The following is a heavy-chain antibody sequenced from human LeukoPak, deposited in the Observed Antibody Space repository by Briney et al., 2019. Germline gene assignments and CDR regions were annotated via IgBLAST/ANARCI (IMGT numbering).Heavy chain of an antibody. V-gene: IGHV1-69*05. Sequence: SVTVSCKASGGTFSSYAISWVRQAPGQGLEWMGGIIPIFGTANYAQKFQGRVTITRNTSISTAYMELSSLRSEDTAVYYCARGRGPRRYCSSTSCSDWPDYWGQGTLVTVSS. J-gene: IGHJ4*02. D-gene: IGHD2-2*01. CDR2: IIPIFGTA. CDR1: GGTFSSYA. CDR3: ARGRGPRRYCSSTSCSDWPDY.